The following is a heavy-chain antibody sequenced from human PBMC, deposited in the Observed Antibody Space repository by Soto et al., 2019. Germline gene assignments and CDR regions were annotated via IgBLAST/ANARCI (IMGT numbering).Heavy chain of an antibody. J-gene: IGHJ4*02. V-gene: IGHV1-69*13. CDR1: GGTFSSYA. Sequence: SVKVSCKASGGTFSSYAISWVRQAPGQGLEWMGGIIPIFGTANYAQKFQGRVTITADESTSTAYMELSSLRSEDTAVYYCARALSGAASRPDWGQGTLVTVSS. CDR3: ARALSGAASRPD. CDR2: IIPIFGTA. D-gene: IGHD3-10*01.